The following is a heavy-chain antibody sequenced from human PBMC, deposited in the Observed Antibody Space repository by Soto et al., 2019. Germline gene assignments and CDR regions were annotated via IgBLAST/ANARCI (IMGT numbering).Heavy chain of an antibody. CDR1: GFTFTGYY. D-gene: IGHD6-13*01. CDR2: INPNTGVA. V-gene: IGHV1-2*04. Sequence: QVQLVQSGAEVKRPGASVKVSCKASGFTFTGYYMHWVRQAPGQGLEWIGWINPNTGVANYSQKFRDWVTITRDTSITTGYLELSGLKSDDTAVYFCAKDDAGNPDFWGQGTLLTVSS. J-gene: IGHJ4*02. CDR3: AKDDAGNPDF.